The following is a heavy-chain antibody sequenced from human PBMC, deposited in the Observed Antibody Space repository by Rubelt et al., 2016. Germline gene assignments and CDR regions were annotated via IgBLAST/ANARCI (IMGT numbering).Heavy chain of an antibody. CDR1: GITVSNNY. J-gene: IGHJ4*02. CDR3: ARGGEYGDD. V-gene: IGHV3-53*01. CDR2: SDSGAGT. Sequence: EVQLVESGGGLIQPGGSLRLSCAASGITVSNNYMTWVRQAPGKGLEWVSGISDSGAGTYYADSVKGRFTIPRDNSKNTLSLQMNSLRTEDKAVYYWARGGEYGDDGGQGTLVTVSS. D-gene: IGHD4-17*01.